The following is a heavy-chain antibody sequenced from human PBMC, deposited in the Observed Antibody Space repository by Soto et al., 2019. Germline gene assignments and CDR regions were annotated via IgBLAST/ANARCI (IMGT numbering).Heavy chain of an antibody. J-gene: IGHJ3*02. D-gene: IGHD3-16*01. CDR2: IYYSGST. Sequence: SETLSLTCTVSGGSISSYYWSWIRQPPGKGLEWIGYIYYSGSTNYNPSLKSRVTISVDTSKNQFSLKLSSVTAADTAVYYCARDRRRNYDYIWGSLDAFDIWGQGTMVTVSS. CDR1: GGSISSYY. V-gene: IGHV4-59*01. CDR3: ARDRRRNYDYIWGSLDAFDI.